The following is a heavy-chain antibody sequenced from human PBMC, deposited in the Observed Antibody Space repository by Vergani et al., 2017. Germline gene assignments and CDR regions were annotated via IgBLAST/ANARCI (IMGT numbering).Heavy chain of an antibody. V-gene: IGHV3-48*04. CDR1: GFTFSSYS. CDR2: ISSSGSTI. J-gene: IGHJ3*02. CDR3: ARGAPVGRAFDI. D-gene: IGHD3-10*01. Sequence: EVQLVESGGGLVQPGGSLRLSCAASGFTFSSYSMNWVRQAPGKGLEWVSYISSSGSTIYYADSVKGRFTISRDNAKNSLYLQMNSLRAEDTAVYYCARGAPVGRAFDIWGQGTMVTVSS.